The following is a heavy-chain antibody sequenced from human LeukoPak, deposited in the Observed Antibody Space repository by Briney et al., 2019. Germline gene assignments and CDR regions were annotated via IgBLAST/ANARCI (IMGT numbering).Heavy chain of an antibody. CDR1: GFTFSSYS. J-gene: IGHJ6*04. CDR2: ISSSSSYI. Sequence: GGSLRLSCAASGFTFSSYSMNWVRQAPGEGLEWVSSISSSSSYIYYADSVKGRFTISRDNAKNSLYLQMNSLRAEDTAVYYCARSVATPGRSYYYGMDVWGKGTTVTVSS. D-gene: IGHD2-15*01. V-gene: IGHV3-21*01. CDR3: ARSVATPGRSYYYGMDV.